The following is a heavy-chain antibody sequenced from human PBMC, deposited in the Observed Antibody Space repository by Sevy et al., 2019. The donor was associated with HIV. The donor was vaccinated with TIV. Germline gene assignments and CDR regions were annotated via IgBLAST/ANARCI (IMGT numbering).Heavy chain of an antibody. V-gene: IGHV3-21*01. Sequence: GGSMRLSCAASGFTFSSYSMNWVRQAPGKGLEWVSSISSSSSYIYYADSVKGRFTISRDNAKNSLYLQMNSLRAEDTAVYYCARDRTVAVAGTSDYYYYYMDVWGKWTTVTVSS. CDR3: ARDRTVAVAGTSDYYYYYMDV. CDR2: ISSSSSYI. CDR1: GFTFSSYS. J-gene: IGHJ6*03. D-gene: IGHD6-19*01.